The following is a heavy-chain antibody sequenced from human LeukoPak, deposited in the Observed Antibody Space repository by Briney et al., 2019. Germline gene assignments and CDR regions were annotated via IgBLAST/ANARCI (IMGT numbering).Heavy chain of an antibody. V-gene: IGHV4-31*03. CDR3: ARGALRFSYYYYGMDV. D-gene: IGHD3-3*01. CDR2: IYYSGST. Sequence: KASETLSLTCTVSGGSISSGGYYWSWIRQHPGKGLEWIGYIYYSGSTYYNPSLKSRVTISVDTSKNQFSLKLSSATAADTAVYYCARGALRFSYYYYGMDVWGQGTTVTVSS. J-gene: IGHJ6*02. CDR1: GGSISSGGYY.